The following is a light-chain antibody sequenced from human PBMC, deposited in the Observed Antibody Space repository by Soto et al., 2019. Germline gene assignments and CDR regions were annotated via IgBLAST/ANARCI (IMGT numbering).Light chain of an antibody. V-gene: IGLV1-40*01. CDR3: QSYDSSLRGSYV. CDR1: SSNIGAGYD. J-gene: IGLJ1*01. CDR2: GNS. Sequence: QCALKRAPSVTSVHGGGLTISCTGSSSNIGAGYDVHWYQQLPGTAPKLLIYGNSNRPSGVPDRFSGSKSGTSASLAITGLQAVDEADYYCQSYDSSLRGSYVFGTGTKVTVL.